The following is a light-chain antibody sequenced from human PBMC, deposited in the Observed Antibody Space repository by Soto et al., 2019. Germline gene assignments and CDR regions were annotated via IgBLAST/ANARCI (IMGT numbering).Light chain of an antibody. CDR3: QQANSFLALT. CDR1: QDISSW. Sequence: DIQMTQSPSSVSASVGDRVTITCRASQDISSWLAWYQQKPGKAPNLLIYAASSLQSGDPSRFSGSGSGTDFTLTITSLQPEDFATYYCQQANSFLALTFGGGTKVEIK. V-gene: IGKV1-12*01. J-gene: IGKJ4*01. CDR2: AAS.